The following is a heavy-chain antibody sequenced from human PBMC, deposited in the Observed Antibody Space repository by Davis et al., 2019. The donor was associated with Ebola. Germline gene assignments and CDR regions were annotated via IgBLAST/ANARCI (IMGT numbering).Heavy chain of an antibody. Sequence: MPSETLSLTCAVSAGSISSGDYYWSWIRQPPGKGLEWIGYIYYSGSTYYNPSLKSRVTISVDTSKNQFSLKLSSVTAADTAVYYCARGSTDTYYFDYWGQGTLVTVSS. CDR3: ARGSTDTYYFDY. J-gene: IGHJ4*02. CDR1: AGSISSGDYY. V-gene: IGHV4-30-4*01. CDR2: IYYSGST.